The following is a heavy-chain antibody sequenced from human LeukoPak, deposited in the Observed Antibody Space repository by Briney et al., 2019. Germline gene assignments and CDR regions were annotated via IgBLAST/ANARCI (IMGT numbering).Heavy chain of an antibody. CDR1: GFTFSSYG. D-gene: IGHD2-15*01. Sequence: GGSLRLSCAASGFTFSSYGMHWVRQAPGKGLEWVAFIRYDGSNKYYADSVKGRFTISRDNSKNTLYLQMNSLRAEDTAVYYCAKGDCSGGSCYEGVFDYWGQGTLVTVSS. J-gene: IGHJ4*02. V-gene: IGHV3-30*02. CDR2: IRYDGSNK. CDR3: AKGDCSGGSCYEGVFDY.